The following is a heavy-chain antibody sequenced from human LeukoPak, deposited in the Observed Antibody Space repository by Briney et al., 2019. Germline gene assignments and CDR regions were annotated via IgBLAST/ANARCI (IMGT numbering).Heavy chain of an antibody. Sequence: GGSLRLSCAASGFTFSDYYMSWIRQAPGKGLEWVSYISSSGSTIYYADSVKGRFTISRDNAKNSLYLQMNSLRAEDTALYYCAKAPDGGSWFDPWGQGTLVTVSS. CDR2: ISSSGSTI. D-gene: IGHD2-15*01. CDR1: GFTFSDYY. CDR3: AKAPDGGSWFDP. V-gene: IGHV3-11*01. J-gene: IGHJ5*02.